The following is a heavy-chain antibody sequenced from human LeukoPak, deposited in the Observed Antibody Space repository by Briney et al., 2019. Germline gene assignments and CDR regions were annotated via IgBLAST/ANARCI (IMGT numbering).Heavy chain of an antibody. J-gene: IGHJ6*03. CDR2: ISGSGGRT. CDR3: AKVGITMVRGTHQQATPYYYYMDV. D-gene: IGHD3-10*01. Sequence: ARSLSLSCAVSGFTFSSYAMSWVWHAQQPGMEWVSAISGSGGRTNCADSVKGRFTISRDNSKNTLYLQMDSLRAEDTDVYYCAKVGITMVRGTHQQATPYYYYMDVWGKGPRVSVFS. CDR1: GFTFSSYA. V-gene: IGHV3-23*01.